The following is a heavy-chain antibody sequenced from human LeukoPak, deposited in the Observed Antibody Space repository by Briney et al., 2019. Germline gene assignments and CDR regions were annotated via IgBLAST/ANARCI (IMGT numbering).Heavy chain of an antibody. CDR2: IYYSGST. CDR1: GGSISSSSYY. CDR3: ARQIVLMVYAIRYFDY. V-gene: IGHV4-39*01. D-gene: IGHD2-8*01. J-gene: IGHJ4*02. Sequence: SEALSLTCTVSGGSISSSSYYWGWIRQPPGKGLEWIWCIYYSGSTYYNPSLKSRVTISVDTSKNQFSLKLSSATAADTAVYYCARQIVLMVYAIRYFDYWGQGTLVTVSS.